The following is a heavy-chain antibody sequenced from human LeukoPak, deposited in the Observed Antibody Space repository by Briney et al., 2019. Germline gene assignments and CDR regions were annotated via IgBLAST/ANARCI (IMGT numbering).Heavy chain of an antibody. CDR2: IYSGGST. CDR1: GFTVSSNY. Sequence: PGGSLRLSCAASGFTVSSNYMSWVRQAPGKGLEWVSVIYSGGSTYYADSVKGRFTISRDNSKNTLYLQMNSLRAEDTAVYYCARGVYSSGWYYYFDYWGQGTLVTVS. J-gene: IGHJ4*02. V-gene: IGHV3-53*01. CDR3: ARGVYSSGWYYYFDY. D-gene: IGHD6-19*01.